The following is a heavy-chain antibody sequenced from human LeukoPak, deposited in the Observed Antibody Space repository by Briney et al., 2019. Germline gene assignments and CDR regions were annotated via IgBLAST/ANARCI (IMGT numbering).Heavy chain of an antibody. D-gene: IGHD3-22*01. CDR2: INHSGST. J-gene: IGHJ4*02. CDR3: ARGNYYDSSGLPFDY. Sequence: SETLSLTCAVYGGSFSGYYWSWIRQPPGKGLEWIGEINHSGSTNYNPSLKSLVTISVDTSKNQFSLNLTSVTAADTAVYYCARGNYYDSSGLPFDYWGQGTLVTVSS. CDR1: GGSFSGYY. V-gene: IGHV4-34*01.